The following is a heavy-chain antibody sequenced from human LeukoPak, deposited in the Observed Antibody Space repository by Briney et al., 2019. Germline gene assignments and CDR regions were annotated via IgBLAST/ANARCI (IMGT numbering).Heavy chain of an antibody. Sequence: SQTLSLTCAISGDSVSGNTVTWSWIRQSPSRGLEWLGRTYYRSKWYNDYALSVKGRISVNPDTSKNQFSLQLNSVTPEDTAVYYCARGLWPYFDFWGRGTLVTVSS. J-gene: IGHJ4*02. D-gene: IGHD3-16*01. CDR2: TYYRSKWYN. CDR1: GDSVSGNTVT. V-gene: IGHV6-1*01. CDR3: ARGLWPYFDF.